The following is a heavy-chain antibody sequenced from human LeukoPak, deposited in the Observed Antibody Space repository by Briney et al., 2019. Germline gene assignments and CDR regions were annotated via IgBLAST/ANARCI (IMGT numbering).Heavy chain of an antibody. CDR1: GYSFSDNG. CDR3: AREGLGDYMAHDAFDL. CDR2: ISPYNGNT. D-gene: IGHD1-26*01. V-gene: IGHV1-18*04. J-gene: IGHJ3*01. Sequence: ASVKVSCKASGYSFSDNGLNWVRQAPGQGLEWMGWISPYNGNTKYVENLEGRVTMTTDASTNTAYMELRSLTSDDTAVYYCAREGLGDYMAHDAFDLWGQGTMVIVSS.